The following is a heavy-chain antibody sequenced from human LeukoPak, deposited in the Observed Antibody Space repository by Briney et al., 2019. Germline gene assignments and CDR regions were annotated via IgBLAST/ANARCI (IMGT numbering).Heavy chain of an antibody. J-gene: IGHJ5*02. V-gene: IGHV4-59*01. CDR1: GGSISSSY. Sequence: SSETLSLTCTVSGGSISSSYWTWIRQSPGKGLEWIGYISSGGTTNSNPSLKSRVTISIDTSKNQFSLKPTSVTAADTAVYYCARDVYTTSAWGWFDPWGQGTLVTVS. CDR2: ISSGGTT. CDR3: ARDVYTTSAWGWFDP. D-gene: IGHD5/OR15-5a*01.